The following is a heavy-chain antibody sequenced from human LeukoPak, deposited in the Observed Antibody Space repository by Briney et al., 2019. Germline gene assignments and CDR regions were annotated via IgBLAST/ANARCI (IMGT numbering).Heavy chain of an antibody. J-gene: IGHJ4*02. CDR1: GYSFITYG. CDR2: ISAYNRST. Sequence: ASVNDSCKASGYSFITYGISWVRQAPGQGLEWMGWISAYNRSTDYAQNLQGRVTMTTDTSTSTAYMEMRSLRSDDTAVYYCARPYDSSGYYNYYFDNWGQGTLGSVSS. V-gene: IGHV1-18*01. D-gene: IGHD3-22*01. CDR3: ARPYDSSGYYNYYFDN.